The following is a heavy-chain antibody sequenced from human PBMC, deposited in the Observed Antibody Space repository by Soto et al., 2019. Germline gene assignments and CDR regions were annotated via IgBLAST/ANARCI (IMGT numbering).Heavy chain of an antibody. Sequence: SVKVSCKASGGSFSSYAISGARQVPGQGLERMGGIIPIFGTANYAQKFQGRVTITADESTSTAYMELSSLRSEDTAVYYCARDRRYSSSSTYYYYYGMDVWGQGTTVTVSS. D-gene: IGHD6-6*01. CDR2: IIPIFGTA. CDR3: ARDRRYSSSSTYYYYYGMDV. J-gene: IGHJ6*02. V-gene: IGHV1-69*13. CDR1: GGSFSSYA.